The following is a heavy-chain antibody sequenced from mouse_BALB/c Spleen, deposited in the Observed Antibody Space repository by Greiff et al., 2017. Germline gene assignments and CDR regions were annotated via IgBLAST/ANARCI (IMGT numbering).Heavy chain of an antibody. CDR3: ARDWDWFAY. V-gene: IGHV14-3*02. Sequence: EVKLMESGAELVKPGASVKLSCTASGFNIKDTYMHWVKQRPEQGLEWIGRIDPANGNTKYDPKFQGKATITADTSSNTAYLQLSSLTSEDTAVYYCARDWDWFAYWGQGTLVTVSA. CDR1: GFNIKDTY. D-gene: IGHD4-1*01. J-gene: IGHJ3*01. CDR2: IDPANGNT.